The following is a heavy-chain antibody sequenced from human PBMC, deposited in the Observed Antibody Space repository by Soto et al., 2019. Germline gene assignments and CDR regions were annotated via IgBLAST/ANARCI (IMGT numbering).Heavy chain of an antibody. CDR3: AIGRINRVRGVSYFDY. J-gene: IGHJ4*02. CDR2: INHSGST. D-gene: IGHD3-10*01. CDR1: GGSFSGYY. V-gene: IGHV4-34*01. Sequence: SETLSLTCAVYGGSFSGYYWSWIRQPPGKGLEWIGEINHSGSTNYNPSLKSRVTISVDTSKNQFSLKLSSVTAADTAVYYCAIGRINRVRGVSYFDYWGQGTLVTVSA.